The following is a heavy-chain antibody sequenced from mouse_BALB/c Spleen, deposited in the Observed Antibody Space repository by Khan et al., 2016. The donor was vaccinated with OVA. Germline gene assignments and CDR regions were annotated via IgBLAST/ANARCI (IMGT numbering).Heavy chain of an antibody. CDR3: ARGASYWYFDV. J-gene: IGHJ1*01. V-gene: IGHV9-1*02. CDR2: INPYTGEP. CDR1: GYTFTNYG. Sequence: QVQLQQSGPELKKPEETVKISCKASGYTFTNYGMNWVKQAPGKGLKWMGWINPYTGEPTYTGDFKGRFAFSLETSASTAYLQINNLKNEDMATYFCARGASYWYFDVWGAGTTVTVSS.